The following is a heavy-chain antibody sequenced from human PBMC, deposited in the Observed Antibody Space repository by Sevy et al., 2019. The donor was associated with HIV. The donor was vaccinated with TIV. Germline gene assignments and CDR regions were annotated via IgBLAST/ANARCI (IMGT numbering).Heavy chain of an antibody. Sequence: GGSLRLSCAASGFTFSDYIMTWVRQAPGKGLEWVSVISIDGSYTYYADPVKGRFTISRDNSKYSLSLQMSSLRAEDTAIYYCARGTATNEEFDYWGQGTLVTVSS. D-gene: IGHD6-25*01. CDR2: ISIDGSYT. J-gene: IGHJ4*02. CDR1: GFTFSDYI. CDR3: ARGTATNEEFDY. V-gene: IGHV3-23*01.